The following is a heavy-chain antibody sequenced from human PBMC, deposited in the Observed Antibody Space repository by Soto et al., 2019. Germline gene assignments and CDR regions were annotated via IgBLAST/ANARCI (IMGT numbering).Heavy chain of an antibody. CDR2: INEDESEK. J-gene: IGHJ5*02. CDR1: GFTFRSYW. CDR3: ARGDFYSCDL. Sequence: EVQLVESGGGLVQPGGSLRLSCVASGFTFRSYWMSWVRQAPGKGLEWVANINEDESEKNYVDSVKGRFTISRDNAKNSLYLQMNSLRAEDTAMYFCARGDFYSCDLWCHGTLVTVSP. V-gene: IGHV3-7*05. D-gene: IGHD4-4*01.